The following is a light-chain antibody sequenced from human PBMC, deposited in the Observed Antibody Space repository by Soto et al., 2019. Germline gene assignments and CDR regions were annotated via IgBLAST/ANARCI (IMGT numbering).Light chain of an antibody. Sequence: DIQVTQNPSSLSASVGDRITITCRASQPISSYLNWYQQKPGKAPKLLMYGASSLQSGVPSRFSGRGSGTDFTLTVNSLQPEDFATYYCQQSYNVPLTFGGGT. V-gene: IGKV1-39*01. CDR3: QQSYNVPLT. CDR1: QPISSY. CDR2: GAS. J-gene: IGKJ4*01.